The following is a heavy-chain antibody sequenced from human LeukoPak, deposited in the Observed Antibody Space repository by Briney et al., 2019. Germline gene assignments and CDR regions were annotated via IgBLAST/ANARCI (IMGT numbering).Heavy chain of an antibody. CDR1: GFTFDDYA. V-gene: IGHV3-9*01. J-gene: IGHJ3*02. CDR2: ISWNSGSI. CDR3: AKDWEDYYDSSWGAFDI. D-gene: IGHD3-22*01. Sequence: AGGSLRLSCAASGFTFDDYAMHWVRQAPGKGLGWVSGISWNSGSIGYADSVKGRFTISRDNAKNSLYLQMNSLRAEDTALYYCAKDWEDYYDSSWGAFDIWGQGTMVTVSS.